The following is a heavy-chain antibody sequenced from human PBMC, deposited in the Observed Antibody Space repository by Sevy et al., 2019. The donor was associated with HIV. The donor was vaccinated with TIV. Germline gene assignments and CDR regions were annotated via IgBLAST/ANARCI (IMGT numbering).Heavy chain of an antibody. V-gene: IGHV4-4*02. Sequence: SETLSLTCAVSGGSISSSNWWSWVRQPPGKGLEWIGEIYHSGSTNYNPSLKSRFTISVDKSKNQFSLRLSSVTAADTAVYYCARVITGTTEDYYYYGMDVWGQGTTVTVSS. D-gene: IGHD1-7*01. CDR1: GGSISSSNW. CDR2: IYHSGST. CDR3: ARVITGTTEDYYYYGMDV. J-gene: IGHJ6*02.